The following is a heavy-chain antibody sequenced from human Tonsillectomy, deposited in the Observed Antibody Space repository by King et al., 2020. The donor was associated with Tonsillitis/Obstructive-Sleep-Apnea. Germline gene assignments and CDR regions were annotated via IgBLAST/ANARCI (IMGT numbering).Heavy chain of an antibody. CDR2: VLHIGNT. J-gene: IGHJ4*02. Sequence: QLQESGPGLGKPSGTLSLTCAVSGGSISSSNWWRWVCQPPGTVLEGIGEVLHIGNTNYNPSLKSRCTISVEKSKSQFSLRLRSVTAADTAVYFCARDRYFDYWGQGILVTVSS. V-gene: IGHV4-4*02. CDR1: GGSISSSNW. CDR3: ARDRYFDY.